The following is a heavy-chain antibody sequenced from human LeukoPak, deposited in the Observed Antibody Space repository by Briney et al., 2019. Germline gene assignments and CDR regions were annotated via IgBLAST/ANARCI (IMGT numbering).Heavy chain of an antibody. J-gene: IGHJ4*02. CDR2: IYSSGST. CDR3: ARGVWKVSY. Sequence: SETLSLTCTVSGGSINSGGYYWSWIRQPAGKGLEWIGRIYSSGSTNYNPSLKSRVTISVDTSKNQFSLKLSSVTAADTAVYYCARGVWKVSYWGQGTLVTVSS. D-gene: IGHD1-1*01. CDR1: GGSINSGGYY. V-gene: IGHV4-61*02.